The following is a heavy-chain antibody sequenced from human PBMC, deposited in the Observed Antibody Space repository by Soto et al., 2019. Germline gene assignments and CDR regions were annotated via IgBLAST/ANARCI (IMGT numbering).Heavy chain of an antibody. CDR1: GGSISSYC. V-gene: IGHV4-59*12. CDR3: ARCYYGSGSYTWYFDY. Sequence: TLSLTCTVSGGSISSYCWSWIRQPPGKGLEWIGYIYYSGSTNFNPSLKSRVTISVDTSKNQFSLKLSSVTAADTAVYYCARCYYGSGSYTWYFDYWGQGTLVTVSS. D-gene: IGHD3-10*01. J-gene: IGHJ4*02. CDR2: IYYSGST.